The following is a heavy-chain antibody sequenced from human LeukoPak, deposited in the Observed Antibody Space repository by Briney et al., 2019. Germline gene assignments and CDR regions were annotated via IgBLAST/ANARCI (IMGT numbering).Heavy chain of an antibody. CDR1: GGSISSYY. Sequence: PSETLSLTCTVSGGSISSYYWSWIRQPPGKGLEWIGYIYYSGSTNYNPSLKSRVTISVDTSKNQFSLKLSSVTAADTAVYYCAHFSWGNWGYFDYWGQGTLVTVSS. V-gene: IGHV4-59*01. CDR3: AHFSWGNWGYFDY. J-gene: IGHJ4*02. D-gene: IGHD7-27*01. CDR2: IYYSGST.